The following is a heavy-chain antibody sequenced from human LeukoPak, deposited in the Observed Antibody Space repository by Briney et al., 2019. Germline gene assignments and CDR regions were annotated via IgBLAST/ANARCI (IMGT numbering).Heavy chain of an antibody. J-gene: IGHJ1*01. CDR3: ARGTELRYFDWLSQH. CDR2: IWYDGSNK. V-gene: IGHV3-33*01. CDR1: GFTFSSYG. Sequence: PGGSLRLSCAASGFTFSSYGMHWVRQAPGKGLEWVAVIWYDGSNKYYADSVKGRFTIYRDNSKNTLYLQMNSLRAEDTAVYYCARGTELRYFDWLSQHWGQGTLVTVSS. D-gene: IGHD3-9*01.